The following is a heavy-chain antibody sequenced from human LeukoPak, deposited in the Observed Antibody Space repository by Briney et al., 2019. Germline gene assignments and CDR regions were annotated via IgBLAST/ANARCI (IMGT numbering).Heavy chain of an antibody. Sequence: PSETLSLTCAVYGGSLSGYHWSWIRQPPGKGLEWIGDINHSGSTNYNPSLKSRVTISVDTSKNQFSLKLSSVTAADTAVYYCAIHIVVVPAAKKKNWFDPWGQGTLVTVSS. D-gene: IGHD2-2*01. CDR2: INHSGST. J-gene: IGHJ5*02. CDR1: GGSLSGYH. V-gene: IGHV4-34*01. CDR3: AIHIVVVPAAKKKNWFDP.